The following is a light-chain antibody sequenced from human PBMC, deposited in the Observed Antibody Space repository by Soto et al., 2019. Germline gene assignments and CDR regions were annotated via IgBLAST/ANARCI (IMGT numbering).Light chain of an antibody. CDR3: QHYSGDRAT. V-gene: IGKV1-5*03. CDR1: QSINKW. J-gene: IGKJ1*01. Sequence: DIQMTQSPSTLSASVGDRVTISFRASQSINKWLAWYQHKPGKAPNLLIYEVSTLHSGVPSRFSGSGSGTEFTLTISSLRPDDFATYYCQHYSGDRATFGQGTKVDIK. CDR2: EVS.